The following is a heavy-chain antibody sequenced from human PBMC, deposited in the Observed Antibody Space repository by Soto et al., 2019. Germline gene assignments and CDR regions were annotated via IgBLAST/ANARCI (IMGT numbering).Heavy chain of an antibody. CDR1: GGSISSGGYY. D-gene: IGHD1-1*01. V-gene: IGHV4-31*03. Sequence: KTSETLSLTCTVSGGSISSGGYYWSWIRQHPGKGLEWIGYIYYSGSTYYNPSLKSRVTISVDTSKNQFSLKLSSVTAADTAVYYCARERPKTFDIWGQGTMVTVSS. CDR3: ARERPKTFDI. J-gene: IGHJ3*02. CDR2: IYYSGST.